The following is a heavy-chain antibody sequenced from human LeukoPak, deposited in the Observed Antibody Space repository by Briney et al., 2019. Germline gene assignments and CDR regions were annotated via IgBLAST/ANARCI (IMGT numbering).Heavy chain of an antibody. V-gene: IGHV3-21*06. CDR1: GFTFSLYT. CDR2: ISSGGDYI. CDR3: ARAPGGPRPGNWFDP. Sequence: SGGSLRLSCAASGFTFSLYTINWVRQSLGKGLEWVSSISSGGDYIYYAESVGGRFTVSRDNAKNFLYLQMNSLRAEDTAIYYCARAPGGPRPGNWFDPWGQGSPVTVSS. D-gene: IGHD1-1*01. J-gene: IGHJ5*02.